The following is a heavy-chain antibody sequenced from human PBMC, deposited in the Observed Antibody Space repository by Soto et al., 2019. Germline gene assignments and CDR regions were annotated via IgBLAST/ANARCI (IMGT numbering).Heavy chain of an antibody. CDR2: INPKSGGT. Sequence: ASVKVSCKASGYSFTDYHIHWVRQAPGQGXEWLGRINPKSGGTSTAQKFQGWVTMTTDTSISTASMELTRLTSDDTAIYYCARGHSADCSNGVCSFFYNHDMDVWGQGTTVTVSS. J-gene: IGHJ6*02. D-gene: IGHD2-8*01. CDR1: GYSFTDYH. CDR3: ARGHSADCSNGVCSFFYNHDMDV. V-gene: IGHV1-2*04.